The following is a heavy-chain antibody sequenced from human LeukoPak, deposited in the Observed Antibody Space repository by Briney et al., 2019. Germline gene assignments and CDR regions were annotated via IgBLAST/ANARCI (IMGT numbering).Heavy chain of an antibody. CDR3: ARGNIVVVPAATIYYYYYMDV. V-gene: IGHV1-8*01. J-gene: IGHJ6*03. D-gene: IGHD2-2*01. Sequence: ASVKVSCKASGYTFTSYDINWVRQATGQGLEWMGWMNPNRGNTGYAQKFQGRVTMTRNTSISTAYMELSSLRSEDTAVYYCARGNIVVVPAATIYYYYYMDVWGKGTTVTVSS. CDR2: MNPNRGNT. CDR1: GYTFTSYD.